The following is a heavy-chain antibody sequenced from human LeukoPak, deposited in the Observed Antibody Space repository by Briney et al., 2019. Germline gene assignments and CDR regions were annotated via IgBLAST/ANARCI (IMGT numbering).Heavy chain of an antibody. V-gene: IGHV4-59*01. J-gene: IGHJ4*02. CDR3: ARGEWDLLFDY. D-gene: IGHD1-26*01. Sequence: SETLSLTCTVSGGSISGYYWSWIRQPPGKGLEWIGYIFYRVSTNYNPSLKSRVTISVDTSKNQFSLELSSVTAADTAVYYCARGEWDLLFDYWGQGTLVTVPS. CDR2: IFYRVST. CDR1: GGSISGYY.